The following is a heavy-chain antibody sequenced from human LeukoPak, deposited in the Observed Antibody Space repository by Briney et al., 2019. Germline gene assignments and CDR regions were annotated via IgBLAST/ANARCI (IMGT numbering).Heavy chain of an antibody. Sequence: GRSLRLSCAASGFTFSSYGMHWVRQAPGKGLEWVAVISYDGSNKYYADSVKGRFTISRDNSKNTLYLQMNSLRAEDTAVYYCAKDLHYDFWSGYVGNYYYYYSMDVWGQGTTVTVSS. D-gene: IGHD3-3*01. V-gene: IGHV3-30*18. CDR1: GFTFSSYG. CDR2: ISYDGSNK. J-gene: IGHJ6*02. CDR3: AKDLHYDFWSGYVGNYYYYYSMDV.